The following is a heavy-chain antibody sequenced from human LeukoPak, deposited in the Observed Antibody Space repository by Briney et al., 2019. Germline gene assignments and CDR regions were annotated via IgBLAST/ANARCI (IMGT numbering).Heavy chain of an antibody. CDR2: INSDGSST. J-gene: IGHJ6*03. V-gene: IGHV3-74*01. CDR3: ARVVSDYYYYYMDV. CDR1: GFTFSSYW. Sequence: GGSLRLSCAASGFTFSSYWMHWVRQAPGKGLVWVSRINSDGSSTSYADSVKGRFTISRDNAKNTLYLQMNSLRAEDTAVYYCARVVSDYYYYYMDVWGKGTTVTVSS.